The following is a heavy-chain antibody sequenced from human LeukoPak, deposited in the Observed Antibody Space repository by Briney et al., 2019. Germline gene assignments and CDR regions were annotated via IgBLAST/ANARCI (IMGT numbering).Heavy chain of an antibody. CDR3: ARDRDYAFDS. D-gene: IGHD4-17*01. Sequence: PGGSLRLSCAASGFTFSSYAMGWVRRAPGKGLEWVANIKEDGSEKYYVDSVKGRFTISRDNAKNSLYLQMNSLRADDTAVYFCARDRDYAFDSWGQGTLVTVSS. V-gene: IGHV3-7*03. CDR2: IKEDGSEK. CDR1: GFTFSSYA. J-gene: IGHJ4*02.